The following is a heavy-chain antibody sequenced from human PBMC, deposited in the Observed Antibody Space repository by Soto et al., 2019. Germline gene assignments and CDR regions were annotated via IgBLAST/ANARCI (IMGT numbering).Heavy chain of an antibody. V-gene: IGHV3-30*04. CDR3: ARDQSSTVITSTHFDP. D-gene: IGHD4-17*01. J-gene: IGHJ5*02. CDR1: GYSFGRFA. Sequence: GGSLRLSCVGSGYSFGRFAMDWVRQAKGKGLEWVAVISYDGSTKYYGDSVKGRFTISRDNSSNTLYLEMNSLRPEDTAVYYCARDQSSTVITSTHFDPWGQGTLVTVSS. CDR2: ISYDGSTK.